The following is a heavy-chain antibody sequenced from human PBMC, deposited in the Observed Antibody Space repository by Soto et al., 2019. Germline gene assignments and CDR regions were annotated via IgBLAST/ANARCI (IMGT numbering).Heavy chain of an antibody. J-gene: IGHJ4*02. D-gene: IGHD2-2*01. CDR1: GDSISSGGFS. Sequence: PSETLSLTCAVSGDSISSGGFSWSWVRQPTGKGLEWIGYIYHSGTSFYNPSLKGRVTISVDGSKNQFSLKVNSVTAADTAVYYCARGRLVPAVNFDYWGLGTLVTVSS. CDR2: IYHSGTS. V-gene: IGHV4-30-2*01. CDR3: ARGRLVPAVNFDY.